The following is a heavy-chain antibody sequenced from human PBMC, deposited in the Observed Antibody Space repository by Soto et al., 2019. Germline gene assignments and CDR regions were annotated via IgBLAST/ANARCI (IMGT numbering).Heavy chain of an antibody. CDR3: ARGKLMDYYDSSGYPV. V-gene: IGHV3-33*01. J-gene: IGHJ6*02. D-gene: IGHD3-22*01. Sequence: PGGSLRLSCAASGFTFSSYGMHWVRQAPGKGLEWVAVIWYDGSNKYYADSVKGRFTISRDNSKNTLYLQMNSLRAEDTAVYYCARGKLMDYYDSSGYPVWGQGTTVTVSS. CDR2: IWYDGSNK. CDR1: GFTFSSYG.